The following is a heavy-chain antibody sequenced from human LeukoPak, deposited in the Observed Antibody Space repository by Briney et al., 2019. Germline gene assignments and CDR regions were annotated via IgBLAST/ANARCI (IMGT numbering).Heavy chain of an antibody. J-gene: IGHJ4*02. V-gene: IGHV1-3*01. CDR3: ARAPIYCGGDCYWNY. Sequence: PVASVKVSCKASGYTFTSYAMHWVRQAPGQRLEWMGWINAGNGNTKYSQKFQGRVTITRDTSASTAYMELSSLRSEDTAVYYCARAPIYCGGDCYWNYWGQGTLVTVSS. CDR1: GYTFTSYA. D-gene: IGHD2-21*01. CDR2: INAGNGNT.